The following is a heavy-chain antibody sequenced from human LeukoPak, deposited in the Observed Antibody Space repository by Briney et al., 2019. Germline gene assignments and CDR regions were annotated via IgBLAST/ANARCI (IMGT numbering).Heavy chain of an antibody. D-gene: IGHD6-19*01. CDR3: AKPSARGYSSGWYFPDY. V-gene: IGHV3-23*01. J-gene: IGHJ4*02. Sequence: GGSLRLSCAASGFTFSSYAMSWVRQAPGKGLEWVSSISGSGGNTHYADSVKGRFTISRDNSKNTLYVQMRSLRVEDTAVYYCAKPSARGYSSGWYFPDYWGQGILVTVSS. CDR1: GFTFSSYA. CDR2: ISGSGGNT.